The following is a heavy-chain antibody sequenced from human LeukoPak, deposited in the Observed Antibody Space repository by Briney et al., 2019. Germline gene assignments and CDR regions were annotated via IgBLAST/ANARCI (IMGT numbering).Heavy chain of an antibody. V-gene: IGHV3-21*01. J-gene: IGHJ4*02. Sequence: GGSLRLSCAASGFTFSSYSMNWVRQAPGKWLEWVSSISSSSSYIYYADSVKGRFTISRDNAKNSLYLQMNSLRAEDTAVYYCARDTGYSYGMDYWGQGTLVTLSS. D-gene: IGHD5-18*01. CDR3: ARDTGYSYGMDY. CDR2: ISSSSSYI. CDR1: GFTFSSYS.